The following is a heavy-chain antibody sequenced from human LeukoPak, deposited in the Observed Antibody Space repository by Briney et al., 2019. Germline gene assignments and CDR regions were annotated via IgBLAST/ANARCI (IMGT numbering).Heavy chain of an antibody. V-gene: IGHV1-2*02. CDR3: ARDGGLGGYCSGGSCYDY. J-gene: IGHJ4*02. Sequence: GASVKVSCKASGYTFTGYYMHWVRQAPGQGLEWMGWINPNSGGTNYAQKFQGRVTMTRDTSISTAYMELSRLRSDDTAVYYWARDGGLGGYCSGGSCYDYWGQGPLVTVSS. CDR2: INPNSGGT. CDR1: GYTFTGYY. D-gene: IGHD2-15*01.